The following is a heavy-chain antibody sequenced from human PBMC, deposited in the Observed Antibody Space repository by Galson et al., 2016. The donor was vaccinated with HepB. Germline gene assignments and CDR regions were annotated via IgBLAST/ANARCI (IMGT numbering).Heavy chain of an antibody. D-gene: IGHD6-19*01. J-gene: IGHJ4*02. CDR2: ISYSGSA. Sequence: SETLSLTCTVSGDSVTNSPFHWAWIRQPAGKGLEWIGTISYSGSAYYNSSLKSRLSISIDPSNNQFPLMLSSVTAADTAMCFCARASRIEPYTSGWYFFDSWGQGILVTVSS. CDR3: ARASRIEPYTSGWYFFDS. CDR1: GDSVTNSPFH. V-gene: IGHV4-39*06.